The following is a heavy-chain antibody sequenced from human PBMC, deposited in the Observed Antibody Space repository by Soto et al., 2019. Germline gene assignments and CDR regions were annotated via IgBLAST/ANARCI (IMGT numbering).Heavy chain of an antibody. V-gene: IGHV3-48*01. CDR1: GFTFSSYS. CDR3: ARADSGYAHGYYYYGMDV. CDR2: ISSSSSTI. D-gene: IGHD5-12*01. Sequence: PGGSLRLSCAASGFTFSSYSMNWVRQAPGKGLEWVSYISSSSSTIYYADSVKDRFTISRDNAKNSLYLQMNSLRAEDTAVYYCARADSGYAHGYYYYGMDVWGQGTTVTVSS. J-gene: IGHJ6*02.